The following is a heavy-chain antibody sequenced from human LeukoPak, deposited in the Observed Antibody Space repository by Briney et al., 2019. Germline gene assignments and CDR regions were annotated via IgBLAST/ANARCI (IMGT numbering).Heavy chain of an antibody. CDR2: IKSKTDGGTT. V-gene: IGHV3-15*01. CDR1: GFTFSGSA. D-gene: IGHD3-10*01. CDR3: TSAHIWFGELLSDFDY. J-gene: IGHJ4*02. Sequence: GGSLRLSCAASGFTFSGSALHWVRQAPGKGLEWVGRIKSKTDGGTTDYAAPVKGRFTISRDDSKNTLYLQMNSLKTEDTAVYYCTSAHIWFGELLSDFDYWGQGTLVTVSS.